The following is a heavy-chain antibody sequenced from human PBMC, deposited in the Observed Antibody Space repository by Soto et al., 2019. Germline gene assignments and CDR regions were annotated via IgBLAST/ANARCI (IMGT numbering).Heavy chain of an antibody. V-gene: IGHV4-31*03. CDR1: GGSISSGGYY. CDR2: IYYIGST. CDR3: ARFYMVRGVMGAFDI. J-gene: IGHJ3*02. D-gene: IGHD3-10*01. Sequence: SETLSLTYTVSGGSISSGGYYWSWIRQHPGKGLEWIGYIYYIGSTYYNPSLKSRVSISVDTSKNQFSLKLSSVTAADTAVYYCARFYMVRGVMGAFDIWGQGTMVTVSS.